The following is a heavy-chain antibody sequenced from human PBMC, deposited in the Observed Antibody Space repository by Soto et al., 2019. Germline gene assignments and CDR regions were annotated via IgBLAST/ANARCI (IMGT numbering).Heavy chain of an antibody. CDR2: IYYSGST. CDR1: GGSISSSSYY. D-gene: IGHD3-9*01. Sequence: QLQLQESGPGLVKPSETLSLTCTVSGGSISSSSYYWGWIRQPPGKGLEWIGSIYYSGSTYYNPSLKGRATISVHTSKNQFYLKLGCVAAADTAVYYCAGRNYDILTGYGSWGQGTLVTVSS. CDR3: AGRNYDILTGYGS. V-gene: IGHV4-39*01. J-gene: IGHJ4*02.